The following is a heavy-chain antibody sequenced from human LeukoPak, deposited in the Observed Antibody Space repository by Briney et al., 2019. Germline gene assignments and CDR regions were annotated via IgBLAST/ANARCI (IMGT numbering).Heavy chain of an antibody. D-gene: IGHD5-12*01. V-gene: IGHV3-23*01. J-gene: IGHJ5*02. CDR2: ISGSGGST. CDR1: GFXFSSYA. Sequence: GGSLRLSCAASGFXFSSYAMNWVRQAPGKGLEWVSGISGSGGSTYYADSVKGRFTISRDNSNNTLYLQMSSLRAEDTAVYYCAKDRYSGYDSLVAWGQGTLVPVSS. CDR3: AKDRYSGYDSLVA.